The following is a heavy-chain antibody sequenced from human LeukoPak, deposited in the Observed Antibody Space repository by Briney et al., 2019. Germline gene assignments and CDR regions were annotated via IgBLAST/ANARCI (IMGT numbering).Heavy chain of an antibody. V-gene: IGHV4-61*02. Sequence: SQTLSLTCTVSGGSISSGSYYWSWIRQPAGKGLEWIGRIYTSGSTNYNPSLKSRVTISVDTPKNQFSLKLSSVTAADTAVYYCARGVRLYWYFDLWGRGTLVTVSS. CDR3: ARGVRLYWYFDL. J-gene: IGHJ2*01. CDR2: IYTSGST. D-gene: IGHD1-1*01. CDR1: GGSISSGSYY.